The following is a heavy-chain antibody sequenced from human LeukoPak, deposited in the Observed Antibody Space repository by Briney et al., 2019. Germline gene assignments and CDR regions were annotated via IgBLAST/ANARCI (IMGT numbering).Heavy chain of an antibody. V-gene: IGHV4-38-2*02. J-gene: IGHJ4*02. CDR3: ARYYYGSGSYYYFDS. CDR1: GYSISSGYY. Sequence: SETLSPTCTVSGYSISSGYYWGWLRQPPGKGLEWIGSIYHSGSTYYNPSLKSRVIISVDTSKNQFSLKLSSVTAADTAVYYCARYYYGSGSYYYFDSWGQGTLVTVSS. CDR2: IYHSGST. D-gene: IGHD3-10*01.